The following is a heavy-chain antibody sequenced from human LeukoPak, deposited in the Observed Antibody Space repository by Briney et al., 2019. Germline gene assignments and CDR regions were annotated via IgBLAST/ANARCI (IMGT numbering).Heavy chain of an antibody. CDR3: ARGSGSYYFYYFQY. Sequence: GTSVKVSCKASGFTFSSSAMQWVQQARGQRLEWIGWIVVGSGNTNYAQKFQGRVTITADESTSTAYMELSSLKSDDTAVYYCARGSGSYYFYYFQYWGQGTLVTVSS. CDR2: IVVGSGNT. D-gene: IGHD1-26*01. V-gene: IGHV1-58*02. CDR1: GFTFSSSA. J-gene: IGHJ4*02.